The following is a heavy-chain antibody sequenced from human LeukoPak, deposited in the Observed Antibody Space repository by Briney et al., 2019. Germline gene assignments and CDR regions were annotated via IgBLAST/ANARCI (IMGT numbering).Heavy chain of an antibody. CDR2: IYYSGST. Sequence: PSETLSLTCTVSGGSISSGDYYWSWIRQPPGKGLEWIGYIYYSGSTYYNPSLKSRVTISVDTSKNQFSLKLSSVTAADTAVYYCASINYDILTGYQTGNFDYWGQGTLVTVSS. D-gene: IGHD3-9*01. CDR3: ASINYDILTGYQTGNFDY. J-gene: IGHJ4*02. CDR1: GGSISSGDYY. V-gene: IGHV4-30-4*08.